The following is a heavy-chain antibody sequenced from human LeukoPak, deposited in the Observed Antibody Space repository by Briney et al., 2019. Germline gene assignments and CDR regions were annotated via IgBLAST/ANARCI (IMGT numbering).Heavy chain of an antibody. CDR3: TREYGFMTTVFHAFDI. CDR2: IYYSGST. Sequence: SETLSLTCTVSGGSISSYYWSWVRQPPGKGLEWIGYIYYSGSTNYNPSLKSRVTISVDTSKNQFSLKLSSVTAADTAIYYCTREYGFMTTVFHAFDIWGQGTMVTVSS. CDR1: GGSISSYY. D-gene: IGHD4-17*01. J-gene: IGHJ3*02. V-gene: IGHV4-59*12.